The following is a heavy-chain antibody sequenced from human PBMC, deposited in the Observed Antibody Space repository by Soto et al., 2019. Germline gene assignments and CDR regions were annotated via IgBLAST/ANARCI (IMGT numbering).Heavy chain of an antibody. V-gene: IGHV6-1*01. Sequence: SQTLSLTCAISGDSVSSNSAAWGWIRQSPSRGLEWLGRTYYRSKWYNDYAVSVKSRITISPDTSKNQFSLQLDSVTAEDTAVYYCVRDPPDESRGYFAFDIWGQGTMVTVSS. CDR3: VRDPPDESRGYFAFDI. D-gene: IGHD3-22*01. CDR1: GDSVSSNSAA. CDR2: TYYRSKWYN. J-gene: IGHJ3*02.